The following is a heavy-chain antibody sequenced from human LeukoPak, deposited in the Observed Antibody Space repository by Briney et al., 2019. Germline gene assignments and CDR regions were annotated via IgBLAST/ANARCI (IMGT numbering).Heavy chain of an antibody. CDR1: GFTFSSYG. CDR3: ARGTAYFDY. J-gene: IGHJ4*02. Sequence: GGSLRLSCAASGFTFSSYGMHWVRQAPGKGLEWVSSISGSGDKTYHADSVKGRFTISRDNAKNTLYLQMNSLRAEDTAVYYCARGTAYFDYWGQGTLVTVSS. CDR2: ISGSGDKT. D-gene: IGHD2-21*02. V-gene: IGHV3-74*01.